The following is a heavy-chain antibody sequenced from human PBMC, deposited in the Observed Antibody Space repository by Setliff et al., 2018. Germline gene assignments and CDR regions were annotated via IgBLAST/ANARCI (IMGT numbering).Heavy chain of an antibody. V-gene: IGHV3-7*01. D-gene: IGHD3-10*01. J-gene: IGHJ4*02. Sequence: GGSLRLSCAASGFTFSDYYMSWIRQAPGKGLEWVATIEPDGNKKFYLDSVKGRFTISRDNAKNSLSLQMYSLRAEDTAVYYCWGSRGYWGQGTLVTVS. CDR2: IEPDGNKK. CDR3: WGSRGY. CDR1: GFTFSDYY.